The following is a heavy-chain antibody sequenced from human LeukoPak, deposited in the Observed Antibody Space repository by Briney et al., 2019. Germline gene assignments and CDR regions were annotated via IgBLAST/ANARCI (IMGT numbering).Heavy chain of an antibody. CDR1: GYTFTTDY. CDR2: INATGGST. J-gene: IGHJ5*02. D-gene: IGHD1-26*01. CDR3: ARDNSVGDNAWWFEP. V-gene: IGHV1-46*01. Sequence: GASVNVSCKASGYTFTTDYMHWVRQAAGQGVEWMGLINATGGSTGYAQKFQGRVTMTRDMSTSTDYMELSSLRSEDTAIYYCARDNSVGDNAWWFEPWGQGTLVTVSS.